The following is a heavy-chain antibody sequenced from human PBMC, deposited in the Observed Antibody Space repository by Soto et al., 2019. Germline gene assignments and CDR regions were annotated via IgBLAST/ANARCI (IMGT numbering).Heavy chain of an antibody. D-gene: IGHD3-3*01. J-gene: IGHJ4*02. CDR1: GFTFSSCG. CDR3: XXXXXDXSGNYYLYY. Sequence: QVQLVESGGGVVQPGRSLRLSCAASGFTFSSCGMHWVRQAPGKGLEWVALIWYDGSNKNYADSVKGRFTISRDNSKNTLXXXXXXXXXXXXXXXXXXXXXXDXSGNYYLYYWGQGTLVTVSS. CDR2: IWYDGSNK. V-gene: IGHV3-33*01.